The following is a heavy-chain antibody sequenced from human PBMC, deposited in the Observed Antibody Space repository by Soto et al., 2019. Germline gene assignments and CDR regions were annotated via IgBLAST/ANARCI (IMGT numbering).Heavy chain of an antibody. CDR2: IYWNDDT. Sequence: SGPTLVNPTQTLTLTCTFSGFSLITAGAGVGWIRQPPGKALEWLALIYWNDDTRYSPSLKSRLTITKDTSKNQVVLRMTNMDPVDTATYYCAHRGYGNYPGDNWFDPWGQGILVTVSS. CDR3: AHRGYGNYPGDNWFDP. CDR1: GFSLITAGAG. V-gene: IGHV2-5*01. J-gene: IGHJ5*01. D-gene: IGHD4-17*01.